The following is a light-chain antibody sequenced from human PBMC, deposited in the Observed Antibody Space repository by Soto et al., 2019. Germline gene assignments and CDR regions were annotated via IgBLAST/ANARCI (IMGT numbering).Light chain of an antibody. V-gene: IGKV1-39*01. Sequence: DIQTTQSPPSLSASMGDRITITCRASQSINTYLNWYQQKPGNAPKLLIYAASSLQSGVPSRFSGSGSGTDFTLTISSLQPEDFATYYCQQSYSTRITFGQGTRLKIK. J-gene: IGKJ5*01. CDR2: AAS. CDR1: QSINTY. CDR3: QQSYSTRIT.